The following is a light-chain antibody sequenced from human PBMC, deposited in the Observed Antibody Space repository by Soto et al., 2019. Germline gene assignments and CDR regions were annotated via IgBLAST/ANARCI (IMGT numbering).Light chain of an antibody. Sequence: DIQMTQSPSSGSASVGDRVTITCRASQDITYWLAWYQQTPGKVPKVLIYDASSLQGGVPSRFSGSGSGTDFTLTISSLQPEDSATYYCQQAHSFPLTFGGGTKVEIK. CDR3: QQAHSFPLT. CDR1: QDITYW. V-gene: IGKV1D-12*01. CDR2: DAS. J-gene: IGKJ4*01.